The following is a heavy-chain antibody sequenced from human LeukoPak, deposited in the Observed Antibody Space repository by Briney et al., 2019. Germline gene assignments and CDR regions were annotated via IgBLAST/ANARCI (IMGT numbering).Heavy chain of an antibody. V-gene: IGHV4-34*01. CDR2: INHSGST. J-gene: IGHJ4*02. D-gene: IGHD2-2*01. CDR1: GGSFSGYY. Sequence: KPSETLSLTCAVYGGSFSGYYWSWIRQPPGKGLEWIGEINHSGSTNYNPSLKSRVTISVDTSKNQFSLKLSSVTAADTAVYYCARGSAMDSRFDYWGQGTLVTVSS. CDR3: ARGSAMDSRFDY.